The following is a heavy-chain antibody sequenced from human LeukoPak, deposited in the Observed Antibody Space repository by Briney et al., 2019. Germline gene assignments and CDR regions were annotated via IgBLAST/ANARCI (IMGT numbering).Heavy chain of an antibody. CDR3: ARNASGSYYSDAFDI. J-gene: IGHJ3*02. Sequence: GGSLRLSRAASGFTFSSYSMNWVRQAPGKGLEWVSSISSSSSYIYYADSVKGRFTISRDNAKNSLYLQMNSLRAEDTAVYYCARNASGSYYSDAFDIWGQGTMVTVSS. CDR1: GFTFSSYS. D-gene: IGHD3-10*01. CDR2: ISSSSSYI. V-gene: IGHV3-21*01.